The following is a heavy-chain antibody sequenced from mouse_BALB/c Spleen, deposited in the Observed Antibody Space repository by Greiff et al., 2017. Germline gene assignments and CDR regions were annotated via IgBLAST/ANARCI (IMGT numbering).Heavy chain of an antibody. V-gene: IGHV1-69*01. CDR1: GYTFTDYW. D-gene: IGHD2-14*01. CDR3: ARGGYDGRHYDAMDY. CDR2: IDTSDSYT. Sequence: VQLQQPGAELVMPGASVKMSCKASGYTFTDYWMHWVKQRPGQGLEWIGAIDTSDSYTSYNQKFKGKATLTVDESSSTAYMQLSSLTSEDSAVYYCARGGYDGRHYDAMDYWGQGTSVTVSS. J-gene: IGHJ4*01.